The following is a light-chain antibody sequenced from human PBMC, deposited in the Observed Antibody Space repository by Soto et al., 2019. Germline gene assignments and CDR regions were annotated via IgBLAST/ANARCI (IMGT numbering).Light chain of an antibody. V-gene: IGKV3-15*01. Sequence: LSLFPDNGANLFCRASQSVSSNLAWYQQKPGQAPRLPIYGASTRATGIQARFSGSGSGTEFTLTISSLQSEDFAVYYCQQYNNVTSITFGQGTRL. CDR3: QQYNNVTSIT. CDR1: QSVSSN. J-gene: IGKJ5*01. CDR2: GAS.